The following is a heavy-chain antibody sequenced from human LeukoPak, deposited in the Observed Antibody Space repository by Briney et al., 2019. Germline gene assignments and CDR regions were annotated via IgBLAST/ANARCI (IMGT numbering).Heavy chain of an antibody. CDR2: MSGSGYYT. V-gene: IGHV3-23*01. CDR1: GFAFRNFA. CDR3: AKMEGQRLYDYCMDV. J-gene: IGHJ6*03. D-gene: IGHD3-3*01. Sequence: GGSLRLSCADSGFAFRNFAMSWVRQAPGKGLEWVSAMSGSGYYTYYVESVKGRFTISRDNSKNTLYLHMNSLRADDTAVYYCAKMEGQRLYDYCMDVWGRGTTVTVSS.